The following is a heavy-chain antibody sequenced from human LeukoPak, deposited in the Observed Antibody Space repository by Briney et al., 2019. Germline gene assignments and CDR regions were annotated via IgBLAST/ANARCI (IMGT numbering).Heavy chain of an antibody. Sequence: PSETLSLTCTVSGGSISSYYWSWIRQPPGKGLEWIGYIYYSGSTNYNPCLKSRVTIAVDTSKNQFSLKLSSVTAADTAVYYCARVTVATEAFDYWGQGTLVTVSS. CDR3: ARVTVATEAFDY. J-gene: IGHJ4*02. CDR2: IYYSGST. CDR1: GGSISSYY. D-gene: IGHD4-17*01. V-gene: IGHV4-59*01.